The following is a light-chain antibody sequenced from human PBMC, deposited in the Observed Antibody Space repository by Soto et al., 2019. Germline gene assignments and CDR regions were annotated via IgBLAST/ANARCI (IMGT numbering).Light chain of an antibody. CDR2: GAS. CDR1: QSVSSSY. J-gene: IGKJ1*01. Sequence: EIVLTQSPGTLSLSPGERATLSCRASQSVSSSYLAWYQQKPGQAPRLLIYGASSRATGIPDRFSGSGSGTDFTRTIGRLETEDFAVYYCQQYGSSRTFGQGTKVEIK. CDR3: QQYGSSRT. V-gene: IGKV3-20*01.